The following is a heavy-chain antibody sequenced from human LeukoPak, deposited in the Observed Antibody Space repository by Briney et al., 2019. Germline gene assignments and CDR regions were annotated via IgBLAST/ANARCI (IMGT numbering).Heavy chain of an antibody. CDR1: GGSFSGYY. V-gene: IGHV4-34*01. D-gene: IGHD4-17*01. CDR2: INHSGST. Sequence: SETLSVTCAVYGGSFSGYYWSWIRQPPGKGLEWCVEINHSGSTNYNPSLKSRVTISVDTSKNQFSLKLSSVTAADTAVYYCARGWDYGDYDAGTSDWFDPWGQGTLVTVSS. CDR3: ARGWDYGDYDAGTSDWFDP. J-gene: IGHJ5*02.